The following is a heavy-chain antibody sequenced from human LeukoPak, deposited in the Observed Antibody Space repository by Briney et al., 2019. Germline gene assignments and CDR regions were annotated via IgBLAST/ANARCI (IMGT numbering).Heavy chain of an antibody. Sequence: GSLRLSCAASGFTFISYGMHWVRQAPGKGLEWVAVISYDGSNKYYADSVKGRFTISRDNSKNTLYLQMNSLRAEDTAVYYCATHIRGYSGSYSGAMGVGDYWGQGTLVTVSS. CDR1: GFTFISYG. CDR3: ATHIRGYSGSYSGAMGVGDY. D-gene: IGHD1-26*01. V-gene: IGHV3-30*03. CDR2: ISYDGSNK. J-gene: IGHJ4*02.